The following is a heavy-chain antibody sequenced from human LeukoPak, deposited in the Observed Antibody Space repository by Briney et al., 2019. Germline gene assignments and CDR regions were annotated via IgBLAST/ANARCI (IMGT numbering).Heavy chain of an antibody. V-gene: IGHV1-18*01. CDR1: GYTFTSYG. J-gene: IGHJ6*03. CDR2: ISAYNGNT. D-gene: IGHD2-2*02. Sequence: ASVKVSCKASGYTFTSYGISWVRQAPGQGLEWMGWISAYNGNTNYAQKLQGRVTMTTDTSTSTAYMELSSLRSEDTAVYYCARAELYCSSTSCYNYYYYYMDVWGKGTTVTVSS. CDR3: ARAELYCSSTSCYNYYYYYMDV.